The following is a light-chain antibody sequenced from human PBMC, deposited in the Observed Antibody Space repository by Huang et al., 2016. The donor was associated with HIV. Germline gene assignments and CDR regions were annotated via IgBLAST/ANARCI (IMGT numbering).Light chain of an antibody. CDR1: QSVSRN. V-gene: IGKV3-15*01. CDR2: GAS. Sequence: EIVLTQSPATRSMSPGQRATLSCRASQSVSRNLAWFQQKPGQAPRLLIYGASTRATGIPARFSGSGSGTEFTLTISSLQSEDVAVYYCQQYNNWPPRYTCGQGTKLEV. J-gene: IGKJ2*01. CDR3: QQYNNWPPRYT.